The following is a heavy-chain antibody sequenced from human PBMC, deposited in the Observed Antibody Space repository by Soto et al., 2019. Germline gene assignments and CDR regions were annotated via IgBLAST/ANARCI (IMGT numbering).Heavy chain of an antibody. CDR3: ARGYDDYYYYGMDV. D-gene: IGHD3-3*01. J-gene: IGHJ6*02. CDR1: GGSISSYY. CDR2: IYYSGST. Sequence: SETLSLTCTVSGGSISSYYWSWIRQPPGKGLEWIGYIYYSGSTNYNPSLKSRVTISVDTSKNQFSLKLSSVTAADTAVYYCARGYDDYYYYGMDVWGQGTTVTVSS. V-gene: IGHV4-59*01.